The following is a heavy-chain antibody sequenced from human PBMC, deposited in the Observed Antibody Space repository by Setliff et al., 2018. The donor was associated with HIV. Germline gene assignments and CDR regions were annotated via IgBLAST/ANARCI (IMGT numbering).Heavy chain of an antibody. J-gene: IGHJ3*02. CDR2: IYYSGTT. Sequence: SETLSLTCTISGGSISNSDYDWGWIRRPPGKGLEWIGSIYYSGTTYYNASLKSRVTMSVDTSKNQFFLKLNSVTAADTAVYYCARRGGIAVAGRGVTRGFDIWGQGTSVTVSS. D-gene: IGHD6-19*01. CDR3: ARRGGIAVAGRGVTRGFDI. CDR1: GGSISNSDYD. V-gene: IGHV4-39*01.